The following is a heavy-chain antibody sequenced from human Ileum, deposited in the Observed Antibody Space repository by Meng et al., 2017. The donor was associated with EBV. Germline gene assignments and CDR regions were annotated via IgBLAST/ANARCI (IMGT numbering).Heavy chain of an antibody. V-gene: IGHV4-34*01. CDR2: ITHSGST. J-gene: IGHJ4*02. CDR3: ARCYDSSGYYELNHFDH. CDR1: GGSLSGYY. Sequence: QEWGAGLLKPSEAPSLTRAVYGGSLSGYYWSWIRQPPGKGLEWIGEITHSGSTNYNSSLKSRVTILVDTSKNQLSLKMNSVTAADTAVYYCARCYDSSGYYELNHFDHWGQGTLVTVSS. D-gene: IGHD3-22*01.